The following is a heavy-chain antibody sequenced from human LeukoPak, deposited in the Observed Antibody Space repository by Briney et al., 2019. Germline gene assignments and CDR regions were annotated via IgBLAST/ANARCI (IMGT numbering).Heavy chain of an antibody. CDR2: IIPIFGTA. J-gene: IGHJ4*02. V-gene: IGHV1-69*13. D-gene: IGHD3-22*01. Sequence: SVKVSCKASGGTFSSYAISWVRQAPGQGLEWMGGIIPIFGTANYAQKFQGRVTITADESTSTAYMELSSLRSEDTAVYYCAGAHYYDSSGYEGEDYWGQGTLVTVSS. CDR3: AGAHYYDSSGYEGEDY. CDR1: GGTFSSYA.